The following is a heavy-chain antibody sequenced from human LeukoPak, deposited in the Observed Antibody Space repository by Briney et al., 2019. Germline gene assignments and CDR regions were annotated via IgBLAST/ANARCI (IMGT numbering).Heavy chain of an antibody. J-gene: IGHJ4*02. CDR2: ISGSGGST. Sequence: GGSLRLSCAASGFTFSSYGMSWVRQAPGKGLEWVSVISGSGGSTYHADSVKGRFTIPRDNSKNTLYLQMNSLRAEDTAVYYCAKYYYGSGSYYKGLDYWGQGTLVTVSS. V-gene: IGHV3-23*01. CDR3: AKYYYGSGSYYKGLDY. CDR1: GFTFSSYG. D-gene: IGHD3-10*01.